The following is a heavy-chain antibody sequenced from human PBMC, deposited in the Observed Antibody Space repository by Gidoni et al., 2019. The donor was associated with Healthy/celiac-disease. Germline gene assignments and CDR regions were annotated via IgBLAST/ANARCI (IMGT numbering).Heavy chain of an antibody. CDR1: GGSISSGSYY. Sequence: QVQLQESGPGLVKPSQTLSLTCPVSGGSISSGSYYWSWIRPPAGKGLEWIGRIYTSGSTNYNPSLKSRVTMSVDTSKNQFSLKLSSVTAADTAVYYCARGGGYDFWSGSYPLDYWGQGTLVTVSS. V-gene: IGHV4-61*02. J-gene: IGHJ4*02. D-gene: IGHD3-3*01. CDR2: IYTSGST. CDR3: ARGGGYDFWSGSYPLDY.